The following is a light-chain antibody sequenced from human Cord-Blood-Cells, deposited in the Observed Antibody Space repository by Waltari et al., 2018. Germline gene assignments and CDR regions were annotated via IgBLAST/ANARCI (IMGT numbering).Light chain of an antibody. V-gene: IGKV3-15*01. CDR1: QSVSSN. CDR2: GAP. J-gene: IGKJ2*01. Sequence: EIVMTQSPATLSVSPGARATLSCRASQSVSSNFACYQQKPGQAPRLLIYGAPTRATGIPARFSGSGSGTEFTLTISSLQSEDFAVYYCQQYNNWPPYTFGQGTKLEIK. CDR3: QQYNNWPPYT.